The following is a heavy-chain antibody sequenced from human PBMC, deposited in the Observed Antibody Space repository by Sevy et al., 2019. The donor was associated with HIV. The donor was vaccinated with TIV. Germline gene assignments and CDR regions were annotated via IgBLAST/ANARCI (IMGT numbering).Heavy chain of an antibody. CDR2: IYYSGST. CDR1: GGSISSGDYY. V-gene: IGHV4-30-4*01. CDR3: AREPCYYGSGSYRPYYYYYGMDV. D-gene: IGHD3-10*01. Sequence: SETLSLTCTVSGGSISSGDYYWSWIRQPPGKGLEWIGYIYYSGSTYYNPSLKSRVTISVDTSKNQFSLKLSSVTAADTAVYYCAREPCYYGSGSYRPYYYYYGMDVWGQGTTVTVSS. J-gene: IGHJ6*02.